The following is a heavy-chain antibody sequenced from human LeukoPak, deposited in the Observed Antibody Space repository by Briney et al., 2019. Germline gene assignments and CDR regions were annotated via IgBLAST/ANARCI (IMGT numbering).Heavy chain of an antibody. V-gene: IGHV1-2*02. Sequence: ASVKVSCEASGYTFTGYYMHWVRQAPGQGLEWMGWINPNSGGTNYAQKFQGRVTMTRDTSISTAYMELSRLRSDDTAVYYCARETTPWIWMRITMVRGVIPFDYWGQGTLVTVSS. D-gene: IGHD3-10*01. CDR2: INPNSGGT. CDR1: GYTFTGYY. CDR3: ARETTPWIWMRITMVRGVIPFDY. J-gene: IGHJ4*02.